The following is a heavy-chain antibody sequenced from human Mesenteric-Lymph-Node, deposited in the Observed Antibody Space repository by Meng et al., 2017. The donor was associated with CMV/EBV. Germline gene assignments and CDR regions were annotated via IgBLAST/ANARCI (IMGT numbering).Heavy chain of an antibody. CDR3: ARHQRWLKSEGGFNY. CDR1: GGSVSGYY. Sequence: QVQLQPWRAGRLKPSETLSLTCAVYGGSVSGYYGSWIRQPPGKGLEWIGEINHSGSTNYNPSLKSRVTISVDTSKNQFSLKLSSVTAADTAVYYCARHQRWLKSEGGFNYWGQGTLVTVSS. CDR2: INHSGST. J-gene: IGHJ4*02. D-gene: IGHD4-23*01. V-gene: IGHV4-34*01.